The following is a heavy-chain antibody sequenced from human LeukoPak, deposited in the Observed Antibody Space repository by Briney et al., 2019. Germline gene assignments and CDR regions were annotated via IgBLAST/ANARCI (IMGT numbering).Heavy chain of an antibody. J-gene: IGHJ5*02. CDR1: GASISSYY. Sequence: SETLSLTCSVSGASISSYYWSWIRQPPGKGLEWIGYIYYSGSTNYNPSLKSRVTISVDTSKNQFSLKLSSVTAADTAVYYCARVGRGVIIGGDWFDPWGQGTLVTVSS. CDR3: ARVGRGVIIGGDWFDP. V-gene: IGHV4-59*01. CDR2: IYYSGST. D-gene: IGHD3-10*01.